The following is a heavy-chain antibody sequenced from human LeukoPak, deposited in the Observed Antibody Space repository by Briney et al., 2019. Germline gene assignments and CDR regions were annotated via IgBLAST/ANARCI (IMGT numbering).Heavy chain of an antibody. D-gene: IGHD4-17*01. CDR1: GDSISTSKSY. V-gene: IGHV4-39*01. CDR3: ARASHDYGDYSHFDY. Sequence: PSETLSLTCTVSGDSISTSKSYWGWIRQPPLKGLEWIGSIYYTGNTYYNASLKSRVTISVDTSKNQFSLSLTSVTAADTAVYYCARASHDYGDYSHFDYWGQGTLVTVSS. J-gene: IGHJ4*02. CDR2: IYYTGNT.